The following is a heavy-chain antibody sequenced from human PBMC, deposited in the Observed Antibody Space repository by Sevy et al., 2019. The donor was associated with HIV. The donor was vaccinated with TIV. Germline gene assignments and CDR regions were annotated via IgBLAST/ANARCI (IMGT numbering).Heavy chain of an antibody. J-gene: IGHJ4*02. Sequence: ASVEVSCKASGGTFSSYAISWVRQAPGQGLEWMGGIIPIFGTANYAQKFQGRVTITADETTSKAYMELSSLSSEDTAMYYCARDSGDTAMALDYWGQGTLVTVSS. CDR2: IIPIFGTA. V-gene: IGHV1-69*13. CDR3: ARDSGDTAMALDY. CDR1: GGTFSSYA. D-gene: IGHD5-18*01.